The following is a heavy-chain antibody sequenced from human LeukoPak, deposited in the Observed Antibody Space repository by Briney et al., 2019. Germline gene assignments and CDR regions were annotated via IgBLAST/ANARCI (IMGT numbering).Heavy chain of an antibody. J-gene: IGHJ4*02. D-gene: IGHD6-19*01. Sequence: ASVKVSCKASGYTFTIYGINWVRQAPGQGLEWMGWISENKGNTNHAQRFQGRVTMTTDTSTNTAYMELRSLRSDDTAVYYRARGIAVTREFDQWGQGTLVIVSS. CDR3: ARGIAVTREFDQ. CDR2: ISENKGNT. CDR1: GYTFTIYG. V-gene: IGHV1-18*04.